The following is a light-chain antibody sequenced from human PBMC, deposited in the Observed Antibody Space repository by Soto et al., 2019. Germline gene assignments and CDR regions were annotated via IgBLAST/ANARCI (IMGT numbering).Light chain of an antibody. J-gene: IGLJ2*01. Sequence: QSVLTQPASVSGSPGQSITISCTGTSSDVGSYNYVSSYQQHPGKAPKLMIYDVSNRPSGVSNRFSGSKSGNTASLTISGLQAEDEADYYCSSYTGSNTLVFGGGTKVTVL. CDR2: DVS. CDR3: SSYTGSNTLV. CDR1: SSDVGSYNY. V-gene: IGLV2-14*01.